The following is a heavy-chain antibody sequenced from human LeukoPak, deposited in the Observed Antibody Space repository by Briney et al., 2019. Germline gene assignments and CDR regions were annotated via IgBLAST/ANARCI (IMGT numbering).Heavy chain of an antibody. D-gene: IGHD1-1*01. J-gene: IGHJ5*02. V-gene: IGHV3-23*01. CDR3: VKDGPITGIYLCA. CDR2: ISNADAYT. CDR1: GFTFSDYV. Sequence: GGSLRLSCTASGFTFSDYVMNWVRQAPGKGLEWVSVISNADAYTSYTGSVKGRFTISRDNFKDTLYLQMNDLRAEDTAVYYYVKDGPITGIYLCAWGQGTLVTVSS.